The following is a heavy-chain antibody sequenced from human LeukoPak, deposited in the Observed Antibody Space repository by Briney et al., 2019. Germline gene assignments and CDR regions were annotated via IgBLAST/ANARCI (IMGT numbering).Heavy chain of an antibody. Sequence: SETLSLTCAVYGGSFSGYYWRWIRQPPGKGLEWIGEINHSGSTNYNPSLKSRVTISVDTSKNQFSLKLSSVTAADTAVYYCARRSRITMVRGVIYYYYGMDVWGQGTMVTVSS. CDR3: ARRSRITMVRGVIYYYYGMDV. V-gene: IGHV4-34*01. D-gene: IGHD3-10*01. CDR1: GGSFSGYY. J-gene: IGHJ6*02. CDR2: INHSGST.